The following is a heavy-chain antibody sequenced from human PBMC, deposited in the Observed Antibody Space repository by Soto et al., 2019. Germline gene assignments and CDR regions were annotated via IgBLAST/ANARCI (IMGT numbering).Heavy chain of an antibody. V-gene: IGHV4-59*01. CDR2: IYYSGST. D-gene: IGHD1-1*01. CDR3: ARDTTPSL. J-gene: IGHJ4*02. Sequence: QVQLQESGPGLVKPSETLSLTCTVSGASISSYYWSWIRQPPGKGLEWIGYIYYSGSTNYNPSLKSRVTISVDTSKNQFSLKLSSVTAADTAMYYCARDTTPSLWGQGTLVTDSS. CDR1: GASISSYY.